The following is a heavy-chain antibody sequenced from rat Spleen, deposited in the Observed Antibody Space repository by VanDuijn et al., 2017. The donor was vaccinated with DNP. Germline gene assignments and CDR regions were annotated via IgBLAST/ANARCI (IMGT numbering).Heavy chain of an antibody. CDR2: INSAGST. CDR1: GYSITSNY. CDR3: VRQGYGMDV. Sequence: EVQLQESGPGLVKPSQSLPLTCSVTGYSITSNYWGWIRKFPGNKLEWMGYINSAGSTNYNPSLKSRISITRDTSKNQFFLQVNSVTTEDTATYYCVRQGYGMDVWGQGTSVTVSS. V-gene: IGHV3-3*01. J-gene: IGHJ4*01.